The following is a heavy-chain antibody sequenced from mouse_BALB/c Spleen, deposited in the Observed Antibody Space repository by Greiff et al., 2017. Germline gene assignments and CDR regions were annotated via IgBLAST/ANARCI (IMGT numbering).Heavy chain of an antibody. Sequence: EVQVVESGTVLARPGASVKMSCKASGYSFTSYWMHWVKQRPGQGLEWIGAIYPGNSDTSYNQKFKGKAKLTAVTSASTAYMELSSLTNEDSAVYYCTREGDGDYAMDYWGQGTSVTVSS. CDR3: TREGDGDYAMDY. J-gene: IGHJ4*01. V-gene: IGHV1-5*01. D-gene: IGHD3-3*01. CDR2: IYPGNSDT. CDR1: GYSFTSYW.